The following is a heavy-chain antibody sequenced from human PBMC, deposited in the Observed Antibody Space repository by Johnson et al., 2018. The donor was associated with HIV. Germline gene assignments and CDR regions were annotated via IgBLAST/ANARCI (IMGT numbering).Heavy chain of an antibody. CDR3: ARASLARGGKIRAFDI. CDR2: IYSGGST. V-gene: IGHV3-66*01. J-gene: IGHJ3*02. CDR1: GFTVSSNY. Sequence: VQLVESGGGLVQPGGSLRLSCAASGFTVSSNYMSWVRQAPGKGLEWVSVIYSGGSTYYADSVKGRLTIPRANSKTTLYLQMNSLRAEDTAVFYCARASLARGGKIRAFDIWGQGTMVTVSS. D-gene: IGHD4-23*01.